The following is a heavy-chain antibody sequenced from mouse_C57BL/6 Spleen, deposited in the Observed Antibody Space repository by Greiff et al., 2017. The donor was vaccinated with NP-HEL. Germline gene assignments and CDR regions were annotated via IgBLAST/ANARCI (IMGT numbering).Heavy chain of an antibody. V-gene: IGHV1-15*01. Sequence: QVQLQQSGAELVRPGASVTLSCKASGYTFTDYEMHWVKQTPVHGLEWIGAIDPETGGTAYNQKFKGKAILTADKSSSTAYMELRSLTSEDSAVYYGTREGHSNYEWYFDVWGTGTTVTVSS. D-gene: IGHD2-5*01. J-gene: IGHJ1*03. CDR2: IDPETGGT. CDR3: TREGHSNYEWYFDV. CDR1: GYTFTDYE.